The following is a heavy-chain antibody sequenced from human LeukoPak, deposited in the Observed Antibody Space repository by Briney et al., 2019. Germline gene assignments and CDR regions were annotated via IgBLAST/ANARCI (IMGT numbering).Heavy chain of an antibody. D-gene: IGHD6-13*01. J-gene: IGHJ4*02. Sequence: RPSETLSLTCTVSGGSISSYYWSWIRQPPGKGLEWIGYIYYGGSTNYNPSLKSRVTISIDTSETQFSLRLTSVTAADTAVYYCARGSSSWYIPQDYWGQGALVTVSS. V-gene: IGHV4-59*01. CDR3: ARGSSSWYIPQDY. CDR2: IYYGGST. CDR1: GGSISSYY.